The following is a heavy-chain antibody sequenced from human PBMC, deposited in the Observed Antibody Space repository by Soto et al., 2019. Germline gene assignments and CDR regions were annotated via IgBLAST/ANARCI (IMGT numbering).Heavy chain of an antibody. J-gene: IGHJ5*02. CDR3: AKGLGGVVVPAAMYH. V-gene: IGHV3-23*01. CDR2: ISGSGGST. Sequence: PGGSLGISCAASGFSFSSYAMSWVRQAPGKGLEWVSAISGSGGSTYYADSVKGRFTISRDNSKNTLYLQMNSLRAEDTAVYYCAKGLGGVVVPAAMYHWGQGTLVTVSS. D-gene: IGHD2-2*01. CDR1: GFSFSSYA.